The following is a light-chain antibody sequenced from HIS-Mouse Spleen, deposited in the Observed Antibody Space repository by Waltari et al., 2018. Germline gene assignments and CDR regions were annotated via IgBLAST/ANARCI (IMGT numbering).Light chain of an antibody. Sequence: QSALTQPASVSGSPGQSITISCTGTSSDVGSYDLVAWYQQHPGKAPKLMIYEGSKRPSGVSTRFSGSKSGNTASLTISGLQAEDEADYYCCSYAGSSTFEVFSGGTKLTVL. J-gene: IGLJ2*01. CDR2: EGS. V-gene: IGLV2-23*03. CDR3: CSYAGSSTFEV. CDR1: SSDVGSYDL.